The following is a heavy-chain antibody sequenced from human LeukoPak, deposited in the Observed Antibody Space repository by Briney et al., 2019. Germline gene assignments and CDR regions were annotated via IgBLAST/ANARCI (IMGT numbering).Heavy chain of an antibody. D-gene: IGHD5-24*01. CDR1: GYTFTSYD. CDR3: ARDLVMATKRAMDY. CDR2: MNPNSGNT. Sequence: ASVKVSCKASGYTFTSYDINWVRQATGQGLEWMGWMNPNSGNTGYAQKFQGRVTMTRNTSISTAYMELSSLRSEDTAVYYCARDLVMATKRAMDYWGQGTLVTVSS. V-gene: IGHV1-8*01. J-gene: IGHJ4*02.